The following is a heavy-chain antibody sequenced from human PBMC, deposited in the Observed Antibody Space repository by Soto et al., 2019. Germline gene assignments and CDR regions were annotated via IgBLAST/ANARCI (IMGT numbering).Heavy chain of an antibody. CDR1: GGSISSYY. J-gene: IGHJ4*02. CDR2: IYYSGST. Sequence: QVQLQESGPGLVKPSETLSLTCTVSGGSISSYYWSWIRQPPGKGLEWIGYIYYSGSTNYNPSLKGRVTISVDTSKNQFSLKLSSVTAADTAVYYCARGVDTAMVDYWGQGTLVTVSS. V-gene: IGHV4-59*01. D-gene: IGHD5-18*01. CDR3: ARGVDTAMVDY.